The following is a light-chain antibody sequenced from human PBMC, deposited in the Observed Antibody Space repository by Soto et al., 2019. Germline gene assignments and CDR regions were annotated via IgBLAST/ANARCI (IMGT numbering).Light chain of an antibody. CDR1: TSNIGAGYD. J-gene: IGLJ3*02. Sequence: QSVLTQAPSVSGAPGQRVTISCTGSTSNIGAGYDVHWYQQLPGTAPKVLLYANSNRPSGVPDRFSGSKSGTSASLAITGLQAGDEADYYCPSYDSSLSGWVFGGGTKVTVL. CDR2: ANS. CDR3: PSYDSSLSGWV. V-gene: IGLV1-40*01.